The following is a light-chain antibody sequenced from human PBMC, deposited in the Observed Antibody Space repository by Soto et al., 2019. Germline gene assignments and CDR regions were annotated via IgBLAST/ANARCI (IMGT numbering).Light chain of an antibody. V-gene: IGKV4-1*01. Sequence: DIMMTQSPDSLAVSLGERATINCKSSQSVLYSSNNKNYLAWYQQKPGQPPKLLIYWASTRESGVPDRFSGSGSGTDFTLTISILQAEDVAVYYCQQYYSTPLTFGQGTKLEIK. CDR3: QQYYSTPLT. J-gene: IGKJ2*01. CDR2: WAS. CDR1: QSVLYSSNNKNY.